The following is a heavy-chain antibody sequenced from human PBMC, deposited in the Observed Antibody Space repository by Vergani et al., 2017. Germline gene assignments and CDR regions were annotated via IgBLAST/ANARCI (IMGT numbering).Heavy chain of an antibody. V-gene: IGHV4-39*01. Sequence: QLQLQESGPGLVKPSATLSLTCSVSGASISSSSYYCGWIRQPPGKGLEWFGSIYYSGSTYYNPSLKSRVTISVDTSKNQFSLKLSSVTAADTAVYYCARRTTMVRGVLEIARYYFDYWGQGTLVTVSS. CDR1: GASISSSSYY. D-gene: IGHD3-10*01. CDR2: IYYSGST. J-gene: IGHJ4*02. CDR3: ARRTTMVRGVLEIARYYFDY.